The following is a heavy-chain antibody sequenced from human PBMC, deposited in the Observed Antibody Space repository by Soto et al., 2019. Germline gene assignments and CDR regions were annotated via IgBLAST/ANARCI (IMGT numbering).Heavy chain of an antibody. V-gene: IGHV3-30*03. J-gene: IGHJ2*01. CDR2: ISYDGKQT. D-gene: IGHD3-16*01. CDR3: ARDGWGSNWYFDL. Sequence: GGSLRLSCGAPGVTFKDYGMHWVRQAPGKGLEWVAVISYDGKQTYYADSVKGRFTISKDKSKRTLFLQMKSLRVDDTAVYYCARDGWGSNWYFDLWGSGTLVTVSS. CDR1: GVTFKDYG.